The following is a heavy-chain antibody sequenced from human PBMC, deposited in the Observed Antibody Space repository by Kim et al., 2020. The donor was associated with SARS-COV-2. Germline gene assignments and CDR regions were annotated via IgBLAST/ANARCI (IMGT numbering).Heavy chain of an antibody. CDR1: GYTFINYY. J-gene: IGHJ4*01. CDR3: AGHNRRKGVGGLAFHYF. V-gene: IGHV1-46*01. CDR2: INPNDGST. Sequence: ASVKVSCKASGYTFINYYIHWVRQAPGQGLEGMGMINPNDGSTTYAQRVQGRGTMTRDTSTSTVYMELTNLSSEGTGVYYCAGHNRRKGVGGLAFHYF. D-gene: IGHD5-12*01.